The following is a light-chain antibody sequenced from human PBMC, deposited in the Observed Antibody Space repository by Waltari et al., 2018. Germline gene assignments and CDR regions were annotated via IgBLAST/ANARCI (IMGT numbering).Light chain of an antibody. CDR2: VSS. Sequence: IQLTQSPSSLSASVGDRVTITCRASQDIAGYLAWYQQKPRKAPNLLIYVSSTLQSGVPSWFSGSGSGTVFTLTISSLQPEDFATYYCQQLHTYPLTFGGGTTVDI. CDR1: QDIAGY. CDR3: QQLHTYPLT. V-gene: IGKV1-9*01. J-gene: IGKJ4*01.